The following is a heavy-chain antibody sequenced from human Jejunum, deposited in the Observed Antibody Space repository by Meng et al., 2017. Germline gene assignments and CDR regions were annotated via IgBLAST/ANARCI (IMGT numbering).Heavy chain of an antibody. CDR2: IYASGSP. D-gene: IGHD5-12*01. CDR1: GGSISLYY. Sequence: LQESGPGLVKPSETLSLTFTVSGGSISLYYWSWIRQPAGKGLEWIGRIYASGSPNYNPSLKSRVTMSADTSKNQFSLRLSSVTDADTAVYYCARVFRLSGYDYQILDYWGQGTLVTVSS. J-gene: IGHJ4*02. CDR3: ARVFRLSGYDYQILDY. V-gene: IGHV4-4*07.